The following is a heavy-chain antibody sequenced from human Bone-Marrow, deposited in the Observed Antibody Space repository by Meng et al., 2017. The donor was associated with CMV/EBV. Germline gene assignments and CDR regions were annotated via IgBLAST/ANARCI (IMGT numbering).Heavy chain of an antibody. CDR3: AREGALAGKGGGFDP. D-gene: IGHD6-19*01. V-gene: IGHV3-33*01. J-gene: IGHJ5*02. CDR2: IWYDGSNK. Sequence: GKSLKISCAASGFTFSSYGMHWVRQAPGKGLEWVAVIWYDGSNKYYADSVKGRFTISRDNSKNTLYLQMNSLRAEDTALYYCAREGALAGKGGGFDPWGQGTLVTVSS. CDR1: GFTFSSYG.